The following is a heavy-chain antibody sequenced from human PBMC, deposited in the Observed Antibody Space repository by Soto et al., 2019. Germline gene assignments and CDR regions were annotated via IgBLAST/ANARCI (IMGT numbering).Heavy chain of an antibody. CDR3: ASGPLYCSSTSCYQFDY. D-gene: IGHD2-2*01. CDR2: IYYSGST. CDR1: GGSISSYY. Sequence: SEPLSLTCTVSGGSISSYYWSWIRQPPGKGLEWIGYIYYSGSTNYNPSLKSRVTISVDTSKNQFSLKLSSVTAADTAVYYCASGPLYCSSTSCYQFDYWGQGTLVTVSS. J-gene: IGHJ4*02. V-gene: IGHV4-59*01.